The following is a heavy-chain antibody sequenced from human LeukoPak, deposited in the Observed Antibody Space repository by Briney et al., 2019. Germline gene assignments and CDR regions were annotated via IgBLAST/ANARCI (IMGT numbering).Heavy chain of an antibody. V-gene: IGHV4-31*03. CDR2: IYYSGSV. Sequence: SETLSLTCTVSGGSISRGTYYWSWIRQHPGKGLEWIGYIYYSGSVYYNPSLKSRVTISVDTSKNQFSLKLSSVTAADTAVYYCARGSGFFDYWGQGTLVTVSS. CDR3: ARGSGFFDY. D-gene: IGHD5-12*01. J-gene: IGHJ4*02. CDR1: GGSISRGTYY.